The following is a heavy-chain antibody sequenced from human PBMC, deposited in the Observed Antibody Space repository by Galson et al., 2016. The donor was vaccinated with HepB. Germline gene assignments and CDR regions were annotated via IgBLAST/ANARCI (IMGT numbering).Heavy chain of an antibody. CDR3: ARDGAVSPSNFDF. Sequence: SVKVSCKASGYTFDINGISWLRQTPEHGLEWLGWISAYNGNSNHAQNLQGRVTLTTDTSTSTPYMQLRALTSDDTAVYSCARDGAVSPSNFDFWGQGTLVAVSS. CDR1: GYTFDING. V-gene: IGHV1-18*04. CDR2: ISAYNGNS. D-gene: IGHD2-8*01. J-gene: IGHJ4*02.